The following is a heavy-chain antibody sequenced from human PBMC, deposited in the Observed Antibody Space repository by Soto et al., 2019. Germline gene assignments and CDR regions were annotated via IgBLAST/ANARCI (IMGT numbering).Heavy chain of an antibody. CDR1: GYTFTSYY. CDR2: INTSSGNT. CDR3: ARSDSEYSGLAV. V-gene: IGHV1-46*01. J-gene: IGHJ6*02. Sequence: ASVKVSCKASGYTFTSYYIHWVRQAPGQGRQAPGQGLEWMGIINTSSGNTIYAQKFQGRVTMTRDTSTSTVYMELSSLRSEDTAVYSCARSDSEYSGLAVWGQGTTVTVSS.